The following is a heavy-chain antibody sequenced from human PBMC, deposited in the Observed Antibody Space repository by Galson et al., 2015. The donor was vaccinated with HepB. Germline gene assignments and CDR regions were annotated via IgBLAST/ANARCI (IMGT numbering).Heavy chain of an antibody. J-gene: IGHJ6*02. CDR2: ISYDGSNK. Sequence: SLRLSCAASGFTFRNFAMHWVRQAPGKGLEWVAVISYDGSNKYDADSVKGRFTISRDNSKNTLYLQMNSLRAEDTAVYYCARVGSSGWYGMDVWGQGTTVIVSS. D-gene: IGHD6-19*01. CDR3: ARVGSSGWYGMDV. V-gene: IGHV3-30*04. CDR1: GFTFRNFA.